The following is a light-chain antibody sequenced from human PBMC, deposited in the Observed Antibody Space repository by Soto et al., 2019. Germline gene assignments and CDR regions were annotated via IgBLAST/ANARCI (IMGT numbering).Light chain of an antibody. Sequence: EIVMTQSPATLSVSPGERATLSCRASQSVRSNLACYQQKPGQAPRLLIYGASTRATGIQARFSGSGSGTDCTLTISILQSEDFAVYYCQQYKNWPPLTFGGGTKVEI. CDR1: QSVRSN. J-gene: IGKJ4*01. V-gene: IGKV3-15*01. CDR2: GAS. CDR3: QQYKNWPPLT.